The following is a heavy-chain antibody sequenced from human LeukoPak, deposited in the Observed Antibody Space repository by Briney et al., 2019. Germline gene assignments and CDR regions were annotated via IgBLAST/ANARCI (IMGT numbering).Heavy chain of an antibody. Sequence: GASVKVSCKTSGYNFIDYYVYWVRQAPGQRLEWMGWINPNGGGTNYAQKFQGRVTMTRDTSISTAYMELSRLRSDDTAVYYCARVAKVATIGDLDYWGQGTLVTVSS. CDR1: GYNFIDYY. CDR2: INPNGGGT. J-gene: IGHJ4*02. D-gene: IGHD5-12*01. CDR3: ARVAKVATIGDLDY. V-gene: IGHV1-2*02.